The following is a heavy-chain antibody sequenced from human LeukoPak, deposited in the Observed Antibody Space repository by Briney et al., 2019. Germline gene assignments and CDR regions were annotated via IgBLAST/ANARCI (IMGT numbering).Heavy chain of an antibody. V-gene: IGHV1-69*04. CDR3: ARDKSIAAPFPFDY. D-gene: IGHD6-6*01. CDR1: GGTFSNYA. Sequence: SVKVSCKASGGTFSNYAISWVRLAPGQGLEWMGRIIPILGLANYAQKFQNRDTITADKSTSTAYMDLSSLRSADTAVYYCARDKSIAAPFPFDYWGQGTLVTVCS. CDR2: IIPILGLA. J-gene: IGHJ4*02.